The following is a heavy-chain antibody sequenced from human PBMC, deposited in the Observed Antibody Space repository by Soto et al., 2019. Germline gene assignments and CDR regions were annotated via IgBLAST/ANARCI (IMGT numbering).Heavy chain of an antibody. Sequence: SLRLSCAASGFTFSSYAMSWVRQAPGKGLEWVSAISGSGGSTYYADSVKGRFTISRDNSKNTLYLQMNSLRAEDTAVYYCAKASRQWELHRNWGDPWGQGTLVTVSS. CDR1: GFTFSSYA. D-gene: IGHD1-26*01. J-gene: IGHJ5*02. CDR3: AKASRQWELHRNWGDP. CDR2: ISGSGGST. V-gene: IGHV3-23*01.